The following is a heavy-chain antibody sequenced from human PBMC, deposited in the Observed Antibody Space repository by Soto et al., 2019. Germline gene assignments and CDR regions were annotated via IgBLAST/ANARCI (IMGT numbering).Heavy chain of an antibody. V-gene: IGHV3-48*03. J-gene: IGHJ4*02. CDR1: GFSFSDYE. Sequence: PGGSLRLSCAASGFSFSDYEMNWVRQAPGKGLEWVSYSSRSGSTIEYADSVKGRFTISRDYAKTSLYLQMHSLRVEDTAVYYCAIGYYSKKFDYWGQGTMVTVSS. CDR3: AIGYYSKKFDY. CDR2: SSRSGSTI. D-gene: IGHD3-22*01.